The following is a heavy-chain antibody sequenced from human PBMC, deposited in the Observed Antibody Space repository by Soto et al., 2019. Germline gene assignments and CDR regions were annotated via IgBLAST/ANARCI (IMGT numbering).Heavy chain of an antibody. CDR2: IKQDGSEK. CDR3: ARDRTYYDFWSGYYNTPYYYYMEV. V-gene: IGHV3-7*01. J-gene: IGHJ6*03. D-gene: IGHD3-3*01. Sequence: PGGSLRLSCAASGFTFSSYWMSWVRQAPGKGLEWVANIKQDGSEKYYVDSVKGRFTISRDNAKNSLYLQMNGLRAEDTAVYYCARDRTYYDFWSGYYNTPYYYYMEVWGKGTTVTVSS. CDR1: GFTFSSYW.